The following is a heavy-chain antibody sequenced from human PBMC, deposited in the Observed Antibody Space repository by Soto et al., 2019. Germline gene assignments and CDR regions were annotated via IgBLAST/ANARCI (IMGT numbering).Heavy chain of an antibody. D-gene: IGHD6-19*01. V-gene: IGHV4-61*01. J-gene: IGHJ4*02. CDR2: IYYSGST. CDR3: ARVDSSGWRYYFDY. Sequence: QVQLQESGPGLVKPSETLSLTCTASGGSVSSGSYYWSWIGQPPGKGLEGIGYIYYSGSTNYNPSLKSRVTISVDTSKNQFSLKLSSVTAADTAVYYCARVDSSGWRYYFDYWGQGTLVTVSS. CDR1: GGSVSSGSYY.